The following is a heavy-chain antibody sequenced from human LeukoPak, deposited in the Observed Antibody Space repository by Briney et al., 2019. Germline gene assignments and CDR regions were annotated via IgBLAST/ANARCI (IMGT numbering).Heavy chain of an antibody. CDR2: IYYSGST. V-gene: IGHV4-59*01. J-gene: IGHJ4*02. Sequence: SETLSLTCTVSGGSISSYYWSWIRQPPGKGLEWIGYIYYSGSTNYNPSLKSRVTISVDTSKDQFSLKLSSVTAADTAVYYCAREMREVGYYFDYWGQETLVTVSS. CDR1: GGSISSYY. CDR3: AREMREVGYYFDY. D-gene: IGHD1-26*01.